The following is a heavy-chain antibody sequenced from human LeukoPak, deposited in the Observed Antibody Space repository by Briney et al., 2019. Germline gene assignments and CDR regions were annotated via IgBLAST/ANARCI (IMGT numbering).Heavy chain of an antibody. V-gene: IGHV3-30*04. Sequence: GGPLRLSCAASGFTFSSYAMHWVRQAPGKGLEWVAVILYDGSNIYYGDSVKGRFTISRDNSENTLYLQMNSLRPEDTAVYYCARGRLLYFGKRGDYWGQGTLVTVSS. CDR2: ILYDGSNI. D-gene: IGHD3-3*01. J-gene: IGHJ4*02. CDR1: GFTFSSYA. CDR3: ARGRLLYFGKRGDY.